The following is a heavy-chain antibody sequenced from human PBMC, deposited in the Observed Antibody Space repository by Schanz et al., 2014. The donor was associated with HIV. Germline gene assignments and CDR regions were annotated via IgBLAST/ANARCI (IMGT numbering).Heavy chain of an antibody. CDR3: AIPSSGWSTFDY. CDR1: GDTFTGDF. V-gene: IGHV1-2*02. Sequence: QVPLVQSGAEVKKPGASVKVSCKASGDTFTGDFMHWVRQAPGQGLEWMGWINPNSGGTNFAQKFQGRVTLTRDTSITTAYMELTTLRSDDTALYYCAIPSSGWSTFDYWGQGTLVTVSS. D-gene: IGHD6-19*01. CDR2: INPNSGGT. J-gene: IGHJ4*02.